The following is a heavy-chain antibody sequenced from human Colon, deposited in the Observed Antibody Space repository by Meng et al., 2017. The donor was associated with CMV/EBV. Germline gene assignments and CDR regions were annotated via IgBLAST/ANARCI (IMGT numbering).Heavy chain of an antibody. CDR3: ALRLRNSDGMDV. D-gene: IGHD3-16*01. CDR1: GFSITSYE. J-gene: IGHJ6*02. CDR2: MSFGGTTI. Sequence: GGSLRLSCAASGFSITSYEMNWVRQAPGKGLEWVSYMSFGGTTIYYADSVKGRFTISRDNAKNSLYLQMNSLRVEDTAVYYCALRLRNSDGMDVWGQGTTVTVSS. V-gene: IGHV3-48*03.